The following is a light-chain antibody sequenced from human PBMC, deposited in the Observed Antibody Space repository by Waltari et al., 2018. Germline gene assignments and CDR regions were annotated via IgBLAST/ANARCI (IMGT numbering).Light chain of an antibody. CDR2: WTS. Sequence: DIVMTQSPDSLAVSLGERATINCKSSQSVLYSSNNKNYLAWFQQRPGQPPNLLIYWTSTRESGVPARLSGSGSGTDFTLTISSLQAEDVAVYYCQQYYSIPYTFGPGTKLEIK. J-gene: IGKJ2*01. CDR3: QQYYSIPYT. CDR1: QSVLYSSNNKNY. V-gene: IGKV4-1*01.